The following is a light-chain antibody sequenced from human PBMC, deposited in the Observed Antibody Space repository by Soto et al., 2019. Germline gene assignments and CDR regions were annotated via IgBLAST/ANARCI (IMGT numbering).Light chain of an antibody. CDR1: SSEVGGYNS. CDR2: DVS. V-gene: IGLV2-14*01. CDR3: GSYTSSSTLV. J-gene: IGLJ2*01. Sequence: QSVLTQPASVSGSPGQSITLSCPGTSSEVGGYNSVSWYQQHPGKAPKVMIYDVSNRPSGGSNRFSGSKSGNTASLTISGLQAEDEADYYCGSYTSSSTLVFGGGTKVTVL.